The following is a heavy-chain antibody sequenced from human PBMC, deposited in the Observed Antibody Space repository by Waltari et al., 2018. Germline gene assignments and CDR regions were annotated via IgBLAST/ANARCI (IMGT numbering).Heavy chain of an antibody. V-gene: IGHV1-69*12. D-gene: IGHD4-17*01. Sequence: QVQLVQSGAEVKTPGSSVKVSCNASGGTFSSYAISWVRQAPGQGLEWMGGIIPIFGTANYAQKFQGRVTITADESTSTAYMELSSLRSEDTAVYYCARGSRNYGSYYFDYWGQGTLVTVSS. CDR3: ARGSRNYGSYYFDY. J-gene: IGHJ4*02. CDR1: GGTFSSYA. CDR2: IIPIFGTA.